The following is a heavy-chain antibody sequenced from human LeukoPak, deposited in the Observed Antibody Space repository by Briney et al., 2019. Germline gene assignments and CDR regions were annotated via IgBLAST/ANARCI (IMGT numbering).Heavy chain of an antibody. CDR2: IIPIFGTA. J-gene: IGHJ6*03. D-gene: IGHD6-19*01. V-gene: IGHV1-69*13. Sequence: ASVTVSCKASGGTFSSYAISWVRQAPGQGLEWMGGIIPIFGTANYAQKFQGRVTITADESTSTAYMELSSLRSEDTAVYYCARDFGAVALGYYYMDVWGKGTTVTISS. CDR1: GGTFSSYA. CDR3: ARDFGAVALGYYYMDV.